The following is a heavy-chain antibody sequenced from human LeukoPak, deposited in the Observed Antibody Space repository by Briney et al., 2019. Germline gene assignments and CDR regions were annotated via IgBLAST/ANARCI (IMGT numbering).Heavy chain of an antibody. CDR3: ARGANYYGSGSYLAFDI. D-gene: IGHD3-10*01. CDR1: GFTFSSYS. CDR2: ISSSSSTI. V-gene: IGHV3-48*04. J-gene: IGHJ3*02. Sequence: GGSLRLSCAASGFTFSSYSMNWVRQAPGKGLEWVSYISSSSSTIYYADSVKGRFTISRDNAKNSLYLQMNSLRAEDTAVYYCARGANYYGSGSYLAFDIWGQGTMVTVSS.